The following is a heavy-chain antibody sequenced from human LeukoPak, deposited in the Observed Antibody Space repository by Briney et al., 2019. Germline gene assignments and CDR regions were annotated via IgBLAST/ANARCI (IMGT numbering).Heavy chain of an antibody. CDR3: ARGPRAYSSSPWNYFDY. V-gene: IGHV1-69*05. D-gene: IGHD6-6*01. Sequence: SVKVSCKASGGTFSSYAISWVRQARGQGLECMGGIIPIFGTANYAQKFQGRVTITTDESTSTAYMELSSLRSEDTAVYYCARGPRAYSSSPWNYFDYWGQGTLVTVSS. CDR1: GGTFSSYA. J-gene: IGHJ4*02. CDR2: IIPIFGTA.